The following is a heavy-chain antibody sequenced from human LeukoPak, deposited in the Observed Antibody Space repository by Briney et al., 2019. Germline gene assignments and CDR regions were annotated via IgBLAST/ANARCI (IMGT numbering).Heavy chain of an antibody. Sequence: GGSLRLSCAASGFTFSAYAMNWVRQAPGKGLEWVSLISARGGSTYYADSVKGRFTISRDNSKNTVHLQMNSLKVEDTAVYYCARDLIGGWSCDHWGQGTLVTVSS. CDR3: ARDLIGGWSCDH. D-gene: IGHD3-16*01. CDR2: ISARGGST. CDR1: GFTFSAYA. J-gene: IGHJ4*02. V-gene: IGHV3-23*01.